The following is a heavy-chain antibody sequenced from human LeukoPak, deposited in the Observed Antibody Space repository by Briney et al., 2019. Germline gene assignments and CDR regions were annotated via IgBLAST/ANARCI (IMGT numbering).Heavy chain of an antibody. J-gene: IGHJ4*02. CDR3: ARCETTYYDFWSGYYRYFDY. CDR1: GGSFSGYY. CDR2: INHSGST. D-gene: IGHD3-3*01. V-gene: IGHV4-34*01. Sequence: SETLSLTCAVYGGSFSGYYWSWTRQPPGKGLEWIGEINHSGSTNYNPSLKSRVTISVDTSKNQFSLKLSSVTAADTAVYCCARCETTYYDFWSGYYRYFDYWGQGTLVTVSS.